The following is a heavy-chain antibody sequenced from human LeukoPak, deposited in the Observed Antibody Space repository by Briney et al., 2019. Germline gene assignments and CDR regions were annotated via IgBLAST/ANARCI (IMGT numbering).Heavy chain of an antibody. J-gene: IGHJ4*02. CDR1: GFTFSNYA. CDR3: VKDRTGTYTLDY. Sequence: GRSLRLSCAATGFTFSNYAIHWGRQAPGKGLEWVAFISDDGSRQHYADSVKGRFTISRDNSKNTLNLQMNSLRAEDTAVYYCVKDRTGTYTLDYWGQGTLVSVSS. V-gene: IGHV3-30-3*01. D-gene: IGHD3-10*01. CDR2: ISDDGSRQ.